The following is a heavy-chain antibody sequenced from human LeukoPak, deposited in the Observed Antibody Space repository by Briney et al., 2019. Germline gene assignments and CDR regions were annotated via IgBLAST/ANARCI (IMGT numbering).Heavy chain of an antibody. J-gene: IGHJ3*02. CDR3: AREGADAFDI. CDR1: GGSISSYY. CDR2: IYYSGST. Sequence: SETLSLTCTVSGGSISSYYWSWIRQPPGKGLEWIGYIYYSGSTNYNPSLKSRVTISVDTSKNQFSLKLNSVTAADTAVYYCAREGADAFDIWGQGTMVTVSS. V-gene: IGHV4-59*01. D-gene: IGHD1-26*01.